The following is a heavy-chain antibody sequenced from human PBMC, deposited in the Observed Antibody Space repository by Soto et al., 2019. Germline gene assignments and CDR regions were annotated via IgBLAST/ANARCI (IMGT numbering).Heavy chain of an antibody. V-gene: IGHV3-7*05. J-gene: IGHJ6*02. CDR1: GFTFSTYW. CDR3: ARDRALKGDYYGLDV. Sequence: GGSLRLSCAASGFTFSTYWMSWVRQAPGKGLEWVANIKEDGSEKYYADSVKGRFTISRDNAKNSLCLQMNSLRAEDTAVYYCARDRALKGDYYGLDVWGQGTTVTVSS. CDR2: IKEDGSEK.